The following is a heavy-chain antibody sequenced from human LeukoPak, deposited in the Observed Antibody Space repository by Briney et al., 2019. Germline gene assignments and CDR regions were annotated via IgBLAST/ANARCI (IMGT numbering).Heavy chain of an antibody. CDR1: GGSLTTNTFY. V-gene: IGHV4-39*01. CDR3: ARHGILTDHSIRY. Sequence: SETLSLTCTLSGGSLTTNTFYWGWIRQPPGKGLEWIGTVYYTGITHYNPSLKSRITISVDTSKNHFSLNLTSVTAADTAVYFCARHGILTDHSIRYWGQGLLVTASS. CDR2: VYYTGIT. D-gene: IGHD3-9*01. J-gene: IGHJ4*02.